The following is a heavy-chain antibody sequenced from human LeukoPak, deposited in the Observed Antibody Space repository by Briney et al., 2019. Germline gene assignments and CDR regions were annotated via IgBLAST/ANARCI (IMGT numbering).Heavy chain of an antibody. D-gene: IGHD2-8*01. J-gene: IGHJ3*02. CDR3: ARATNGRFDI. V-gene: IGHV3-21*01. Sequence: GGSLRLSCAASGFTFSSYSMNWVRQAPGKGLEWVSFISSSTSYISYADSVKGRFTISRDKAKSSLWLQMNSLRAEDTAVYYCARATNGRFDIWGQGTMVTVSS. CDR1: GFTFSSYS. CDR2: ISSSTSYI.